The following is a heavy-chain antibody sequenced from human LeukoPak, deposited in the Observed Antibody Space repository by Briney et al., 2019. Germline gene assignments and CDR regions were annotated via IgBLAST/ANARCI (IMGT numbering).Heavy chain of an antibody. V-gene: IGHV3-7*01. CDR1: GFSLSDHW. J-gene: IGHJ4*02. D-gene: IGHD3-22*01. CDR3: SRDLNHDSSG. CDR2: IKFDGSEI. Sequence: GGSLRLSCAASGFSLSDHWMTWVRQAPGKSLECVGNIKFDGSEIYYLDSVRGRFSISRDNAKNSLYLQMNSLRVEDTAVYYCSRDLNHDSSGWGQGTLVTVSS.